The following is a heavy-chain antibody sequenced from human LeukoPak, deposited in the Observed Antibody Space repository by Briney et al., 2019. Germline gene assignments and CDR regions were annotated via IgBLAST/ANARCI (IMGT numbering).Heavy chain of an antibody. CDR3: ARAAYSSTWYSRYFDL. J-gene: IGHJ2*01. CDR2: IGTAGEI. Sequence: HPGGSLRLSCAASGFTFSSYDIHWVRQATGKSLEWVSGIGTAGEIYYPGSVKGRFTISRENAKNSLCLQMNSLRAGDTAVYYCARAAYSSTWYSRYFDLWGRGTLVTVSS. CDR1: GFTFSSYD. D-gene: IGHD6-13*01. V-gene: IGHV3-13*01.